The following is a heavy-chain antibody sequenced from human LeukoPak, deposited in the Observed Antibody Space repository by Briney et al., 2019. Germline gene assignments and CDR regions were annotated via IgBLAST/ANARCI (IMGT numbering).Heavy chain of an antibody. CDR1: GGTFSSYA. CDR2: IIPIFGTA. Sequence: SVKVSCKASGGTFSSYAISWVRQAPGQGLEWMGGIIPIFGTANYAQKFQGRVTITTDESTSTAYMELSSLRSEDTAVYYCARGRGSGSYYNGPTPHYGMDVWGQGTTVTVSS. J-gene: IGHJ6*02. D-gene: IGHD3-10*01. V-gene: IGHV1-69*05. CDR3: ARGRGSGSYYNGPTPHYGMDV.